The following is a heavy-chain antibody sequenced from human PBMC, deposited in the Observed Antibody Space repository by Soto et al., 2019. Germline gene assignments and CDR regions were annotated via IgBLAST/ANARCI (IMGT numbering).Heavy chain of an antibody. CDR1: GFTFSSYA. CDR3: ARDIGGSGSSNVDY. Sequence: PGGSLRLSCAASGFTFSSYAMSWVRQAPGKGLEWVSSISSSSGYIYYADSVKGRFTISRDNAKNSLYLQMNSLRAEDTAVYYCARDIGGSGSSNVDYWGQGTLVTVSS. D-gene: IGHD3-10*01. V-gene: IGHV3-21*01. J-gene: IGHJ4*02. CDR2: ISSSSGYI.